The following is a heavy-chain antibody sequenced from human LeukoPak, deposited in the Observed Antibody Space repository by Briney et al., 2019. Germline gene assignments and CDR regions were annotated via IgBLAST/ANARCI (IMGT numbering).Heavy chain of an antibody. Sequence: GSSAKVSCKASGGTFSSYAISWVRQAPGQGLEWMGGIIPIFGTANYAQKFQGRVTITADESTSTAYMELSSLRSEDTAVYYCARRSYDSSGYYYGMTNWGQGTLVTVSS. CDR2: IIPIFGTA. D-gene: IGHD3-22*01. CDR1: GGTFSSYA. J-gene: IGHJ4*02. CDR3: ARRSYDSSGYYYGMTN. V-gene: IGHV1-69*01.